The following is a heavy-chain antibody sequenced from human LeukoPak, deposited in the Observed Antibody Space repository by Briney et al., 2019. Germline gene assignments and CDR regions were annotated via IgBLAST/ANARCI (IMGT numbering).Heavy chain of an antibody. CDR1: GGSISSSSYY. J-gene: IGHJ5*02. CDR2: IYYSGST. D-gene: IGHD6-19*01. CDR3: AREVAVAGTMNWFDP. Sequence: SETLSLTCTVSGGSISSSSYYWGWIRQPPGKGLEWIGSIYYSGSTYYNPSLKSRVTISVDTSKNQFSQKLSSVTAADTAVYYCAREVAVAGTMNWFDPWGQGTLVTVSS. V-gene: IGHV4-39*07.